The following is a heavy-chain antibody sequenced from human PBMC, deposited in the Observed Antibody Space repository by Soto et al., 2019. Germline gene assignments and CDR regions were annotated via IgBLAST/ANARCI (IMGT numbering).Heavy chain of an antibody. D-gene: IGHD6-19*01. Sequence: GGSLSLSCAASGFTFTGSAMHWVRQAPGKGLEWVSAISGGGGYTYFADSVKGRLTISRDNSKNTLFLQMNSLRAEDTAVYYCASSIEVAGRSAFSYYYGMDVWGQGTSVTVSS. J-gene: IGHJ6*02. CDR2: ISGGGGYT. V-gene: IGHV3-23*01. CDR3: ASSIEVAGRSAFSYYYGMDV. CDR1: GFTFTGSA.